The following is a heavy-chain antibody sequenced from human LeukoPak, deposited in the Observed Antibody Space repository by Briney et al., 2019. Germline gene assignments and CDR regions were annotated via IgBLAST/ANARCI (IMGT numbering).Heavy chain of an antibody. J-gene: IGHJ5*02. D-gene: IGHD6-13*01. V-gene: IGHV1-2*02. CDR3: ARDLRPEGHSSSWFSPFDP. Sequence: GASLKVSCKASGYTFTGYYMHWVRQAPGQGLEWMGWINPNSGGTNYAQKFQGRVTMTRDTSISTAYMELSRLRSDDTAVYYCARDLRPEGHSSSWFSPFDPWGQGTLVTVSS. CDR2: INPNSGGT. CDR1: GYTFTGYY.